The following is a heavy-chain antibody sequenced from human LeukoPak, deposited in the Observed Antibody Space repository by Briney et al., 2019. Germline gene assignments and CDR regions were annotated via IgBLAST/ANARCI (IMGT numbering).Heavy chain of an antibody. Sequence: GGSLRLSCAASGFTFSKFGMSWVRRAPGKGLEWISTISATGSSTYYADSVKGRFTISRDNSKNTLFLQMNSLGAEDTAVYSRATDRREYFASGYDAFHFWGQGTMVTVSS. CDR3: ATDRREYFASGYDAFHF. V-gene: IGHV3-23*01. J-gene: IGHJ3*01. CDR1: GFTFSKFG. CDR2: ISATGSST. D-gene: IGHD3-9*01.